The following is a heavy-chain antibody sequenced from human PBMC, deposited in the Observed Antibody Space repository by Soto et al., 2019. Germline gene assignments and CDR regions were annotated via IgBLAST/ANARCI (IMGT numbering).Heavy chain of an antibody. CDR3: VRQGIDYLHGLVDV. CDR1: SGPDRSHN. D-gene: IGHD4-17*01. Sequence: QVQLQQSGPRLVKPSETLSITCTVSSGPDRSHNWGWIRQPPGRGLEWIGYVYYTGDTAYNPSLRSRVSISADTSTNDISLTLSSVTAADTAVYYCVRQGIDYLHGLVDVWGQGTTVSVSS. J-gene: IGHJ6*02. V-gene: IGHV4-59*08. CDR2: VYYTGDT.